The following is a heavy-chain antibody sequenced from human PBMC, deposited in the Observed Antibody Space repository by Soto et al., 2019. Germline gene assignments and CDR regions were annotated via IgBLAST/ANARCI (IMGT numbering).Heavy chain of an antibody. J-gene: IGHJ4*02. CDR1: GGSISSGGYY. CDR3: ARYLTVTKQIFDY. Sequence: SETLSLTCTVSGGSISSGGYYWSWIRQHPGKGLEWIGYIYYSGSTYYNPSLKSRVTISVDTSKNQFSLKLSSVTAADTAVYYCARYLTVTKQIFDYRGQGTLVTVSS. CDR2: IYYSGST. V-gene: IGHV4-31*03. D-gene: IGHD4-17*01.